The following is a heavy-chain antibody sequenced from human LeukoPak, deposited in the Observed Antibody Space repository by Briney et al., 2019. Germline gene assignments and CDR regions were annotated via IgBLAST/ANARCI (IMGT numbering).Heavy chain of an antibody. CDR1: GFTFGDYA. CDR2: IRSKAYGGTT. D-gene: IGHD3-16*01. Sequence: GRSLRPSCTASGFTFGDYAMSWVRQAPGKGLEWVGFIRSKAYGGTTEYAASVKGRFTISRDDSKSIAYLQMNTLKTEDTAVYYCSPTYYDHVWAFDIWGQGTMVTVSS. V-gene: IGHV3-49*04. J-gene: IGHJ3*02. CDR3: SPTYYDHVWAFDI.